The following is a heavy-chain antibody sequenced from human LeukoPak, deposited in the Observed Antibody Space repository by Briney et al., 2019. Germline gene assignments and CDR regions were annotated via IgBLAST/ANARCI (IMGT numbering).Heavy chain of an antibody. CDR2: IYYSGST. CDR3: ARDFFDP. CDR1: GGSISSHY. Sequence: SETLSLTCTVSGGSISSHYWSWIRQPPGKGLEWIGYIYYSGSTNYNPSLKGRVTISVDTSKNLFSLKLSSVTAADTVVYYCARDFFDPWGQGTLVTVSS. J-gene: IGHJ5*02. V-gene: IGHV4-59*11.